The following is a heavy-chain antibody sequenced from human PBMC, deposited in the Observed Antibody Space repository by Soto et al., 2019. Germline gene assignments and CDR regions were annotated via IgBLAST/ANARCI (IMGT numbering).Heavy chain of an antibody. CDR3: ARRYSSGWPAMVKIDY. Sequence: PGGSLRLSCAASGFTFSSYAMHWVRQAPGKGLEWVAVISYDGSNKYYADSVKGRFTISRDNSKNTLYLQMNSLRAEDTAVYYCARRYSSGWPAMVKIDYWGQGTLVTVSS. J-gene: IGHJ4*02. CDR2: ISYDGSNK. D-gene: IGHD6-19*01. V-gene: IGHV3-30-3*01. CDR1: GFTFSSYA.